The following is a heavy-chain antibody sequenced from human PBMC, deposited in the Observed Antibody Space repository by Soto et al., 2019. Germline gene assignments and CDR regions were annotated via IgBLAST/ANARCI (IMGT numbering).Heavy chain of an antibody. CDR2: IIPIFGST. D-gene: IGHD1-1*01. J-gene: IGHJ6*02. V-gene: IGHV1-69*06. CDR1: GGTFSSYA. CDR3: ARGKGMEENYYYYGMDV. Sequence: SVKVSCKASGGTFSSYAIRWVRQAPGQGLEWMGGIIPIFGSTNYAQKFQGRVTITADKSASTAYMELSSLRSEDTAVYYCARGKGMEENYYYYGMDVWGQGTTVTVSS.